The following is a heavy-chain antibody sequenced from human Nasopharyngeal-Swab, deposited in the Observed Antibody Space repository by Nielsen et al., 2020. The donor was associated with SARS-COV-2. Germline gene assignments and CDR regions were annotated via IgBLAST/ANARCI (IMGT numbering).Heavy chain of an antibody. CDR1: GFTFDNYE. V-gene: IGHV3-48*03. CDR3: ARYCSTTSCPRGFDY. J-gene: IGHJ4*02. D-gene: IGHD2-2*01. CDR2: ISTSGVTI. Sequence: GESLKISCVASGFTFDNYEMNWVRQAPGKGLEWVSYISTSGVTIHYADSVRGRFTISRDNAKKSLYLQMNSLRAEDTAVYYCARYCSTTSCPRGFDYWGQGTLVTVSS.